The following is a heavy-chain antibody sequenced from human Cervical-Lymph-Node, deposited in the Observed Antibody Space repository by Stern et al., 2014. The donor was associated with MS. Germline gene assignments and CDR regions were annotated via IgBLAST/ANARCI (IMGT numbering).Heavy chain of an antibody. CDR2: ISSAGDR. D-gene: IGHD4-23*01. J-gene: IGHJ6*02. Sequence: VQLVESGGGLVQPGGSLRLSCAASGFNLSAYDLHWVRHVTGKRLEWVSAISSAGDRYYPGSVKGRFTISRDSAKSSLYLQMNSLRAGDTAVYYCARDLPRGGGNGMDVWGQGTTVTVSS. V-gene: IGHV3-13*01. CDR3: ARDLPRGGGNGMDV. CDR1: GFNLSAYD.